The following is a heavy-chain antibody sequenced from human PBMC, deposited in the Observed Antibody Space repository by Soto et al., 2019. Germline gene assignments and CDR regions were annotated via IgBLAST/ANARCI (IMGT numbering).Heavy chain of an antibody. V-gene: IGHV4-34*01. J-gene: IGHJ2*01. D-gene: IGHD6-13*01. CDR1: GGSFSGYY. CDR2: INHSGST. CDR3: ARLENSSSQKKMWGRSRETWYFDL. Sequence: QVQLQQWGAGLLKPSETLSLTCAVYGGSFSGYYWSWIRQPPGKGLEWIGEINHSGSTNYNPSLKSRFTISVDTSKNQFSLKLSSVTAADTAVYYCARLENSSSQKKMWGRSRETWYFDLWGRGTLVTVSS.